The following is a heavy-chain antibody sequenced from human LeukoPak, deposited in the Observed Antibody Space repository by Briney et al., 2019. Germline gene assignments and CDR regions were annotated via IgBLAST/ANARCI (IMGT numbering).Heavy chain of an antibody. CDR1: GFTFSSYG. D-gene: IGHD3-22*01. J-gene: IGHJ4*02. CDR2: ISYDGSNK. Sequence: GGSLRLSCAASGFTFSSYGMHWVRQAPGKGLEWVAVISYDGSNKYYADSVKRRFTISRDNSKNTLYLQMNSLRAEDTAVYYCAKEPYDSSGYYKEWGQGTLVTVSS. CDR3: AKEPYDSSGYYKE. V-gene: IGHV3-30*18.